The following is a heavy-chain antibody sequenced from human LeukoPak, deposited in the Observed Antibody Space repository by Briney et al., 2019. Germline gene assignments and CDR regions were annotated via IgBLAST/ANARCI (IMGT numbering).Heavy chain of an antibody. CDR1: GFTFSSYT. CDR2: ISGSGGTT. CDR3: AKGRTGYIPDY. Sequence: GGSLRLSCAASGFTFSSYTMTWVRQAPGKGLEWVSVISGSGGTTHYADSVKGRFSISRDNSNNTLYLQMNSLRVEDTAVYYCAKGRTGYIPDYWGQGTLVTVPS. V-gene: IGHV3-23*01. D-gene: IGHD6-13*01. J-gene: IGHJ4*01.